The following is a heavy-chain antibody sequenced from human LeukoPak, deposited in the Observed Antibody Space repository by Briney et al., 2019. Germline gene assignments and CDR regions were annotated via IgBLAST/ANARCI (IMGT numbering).Heavy chain of an antibody. Sequence: ASVKVSCKASGYTFTSYHMHWVRQAPGQGLEWMGIINPSGGSTRYAQKFQGRVTMTRDTSTSTVYMELSSLRSEDTAVYYCARVAVASYWYFDLWGRGTLVTVSS. CDR1: GYTFTSYH. CDR2: INPSGGST. CDR3: ARVAVASYWYFDL. D-gene: IGHD6-19*01. J-gene: IGHJ2*01. V-gene: IGHV1-46*01.